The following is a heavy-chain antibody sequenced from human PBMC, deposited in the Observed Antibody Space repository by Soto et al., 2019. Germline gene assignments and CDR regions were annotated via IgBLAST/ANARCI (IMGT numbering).Heavy chain of an antibody. D-gene: IGHD2-2*01. J-gene: IGHJ4*02. CDR2: IKQDGSEK. CDR3: ARDGRDFTSWPKFY. V-gene: IGHV3-7*01. CDR1: GFTFSSYW. Sequence: PGGSLRLSCAASGFTFSSYWMSWVRQAPGKGLEWVANIKQDGSEKYYVDSVKGRFTISRDNAKNSLYLQMNSLRAEDTAVYYCARDGRDFTSWPKFYWGQGTLVTVSS.